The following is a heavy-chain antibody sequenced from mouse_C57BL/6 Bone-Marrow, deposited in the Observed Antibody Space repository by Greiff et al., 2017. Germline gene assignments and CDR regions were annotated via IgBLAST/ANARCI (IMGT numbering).Heavy chain of an antibody. D-gene: IGHD2-4*01. J-gene: IGHJ2*01. V-gene: IGHV1-69*01. Sequence: VQLQQPGAELVMPGASVKLSCKASGYTFTSYWMHWVKQRPGQGLEWIGEIDPSDSYTNYNQKFKGKSTLTVDKASSTAYMQRSSLTSEDSAVYYCARGGGLRFDYWGQGTTLTVSS. CDR1: GYTFTSYW. CDR3: ARGGGLRFDY. CDR2: IDPSDSYT.